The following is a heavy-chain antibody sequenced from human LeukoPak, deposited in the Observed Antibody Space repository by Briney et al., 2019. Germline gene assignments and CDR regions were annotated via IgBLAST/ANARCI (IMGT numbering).Heavy chain of an antibody. J-gene: IGHJ4*02. CDR1: GGSIRISTYN. D-gene: IGHD6-13*01. Sequence: SETLSLTCTVSGGSIRISTYNWGWIRQPPGKGLEWIGSIHYTGTTFYKPSFKSRVTISVDTSKNQFSLKMSSVTAADTAVYYCARAYSPPQWSPFDYWGQGTLVTVSS. CDR3: ARAYSPPQWSPFDY. V-gene: IGHV4-39*07. CDR2: IHYTGTT.